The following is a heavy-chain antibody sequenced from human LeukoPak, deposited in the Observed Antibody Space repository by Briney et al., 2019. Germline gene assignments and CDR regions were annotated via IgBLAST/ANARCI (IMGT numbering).Heavy chain of an antibody. CDR3: ARTRTTVHDY. Sequence: SETLSLTCAVYGGSFSGYYWSWIRQPPGKGLEWIGEINHSGSTNYNPSLKSRVTISVDTSKNQFSLKLSSVTAADTAVYYCARTRTTVHDYWGQGTLATVSS. V-gene: IGHV4-34*01. CDR2: INHSGST. D-gene: IGHD4-17*01. J-gene: IGHJ4*02. CDR1: GGSFSGYY.